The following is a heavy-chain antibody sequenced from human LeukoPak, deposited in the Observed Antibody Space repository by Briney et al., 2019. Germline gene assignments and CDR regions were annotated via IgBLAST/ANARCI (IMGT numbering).Heavy chain of an antibody. J-gene: IGHJ5*02. CDR2: MSYSGST. Sequence: SETLSLTCAVSGGSISSYRWSWIRQPPGKGLEWIGYMSYSGSTNYNPSLKSRVTISLDTSKNQFSLKLSSVTAADTAVYYCASGGYCGSTDCYPNWFDPWGQGTLVTVSS. V-gene: IGHV4-59*01. CDR1: GGSISSYR. CDR3: ASGGYCGSTDCYPNWFDP. D-gene: IGHD2-2*01.